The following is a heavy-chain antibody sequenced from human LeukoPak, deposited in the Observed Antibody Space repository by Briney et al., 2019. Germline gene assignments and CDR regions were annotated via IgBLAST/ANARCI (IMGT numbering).Heavy chain of an antibody. J-gene: IGHJ6*03. D-gene: IGHD1-26*01. CDR3: ARGGERQYYYYYYMDV. V-gene: IGHV1-2*02. Sequence: ASVKVSCKASGYTFTGYYMHWVRQAPGQGLEWMGWINLNSGGTNYAQKFQGRVTMTRDTSISTAYMELSRLRSDDTAVYYCARGGERQYYYYYYMDVWGKGTTVTVSS. CDR1: GYTFTGYY. CDR2: INLNSGGT.